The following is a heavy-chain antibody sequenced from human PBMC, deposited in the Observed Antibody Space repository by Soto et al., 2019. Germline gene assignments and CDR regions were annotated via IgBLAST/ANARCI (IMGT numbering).Heavy chain of an antibody. J-gene: IGHJ4*02. CDR2: ISYDGSNK. D-gene: IGHD2-8*01. Sequence: GGSLRLSCAASGFTFSSYGMHWVRQAPGKGLEWVAVISYDGSNKYYADSVKGRFSISRDNAKKSLFLQMNSLRAEDTAVYYCVREAPCSNGVCQFDYWGRGTLVTVSS. CDR1: GFTFSSYG. CDR3: VREAPCSNGVCQFDY. V-gene: IGHV3-30*03.